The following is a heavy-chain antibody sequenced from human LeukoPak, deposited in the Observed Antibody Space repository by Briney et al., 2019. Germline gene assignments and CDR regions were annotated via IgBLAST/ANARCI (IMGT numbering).Heavy chain of an antibody. CDR3: ARDRRWLQLIGEYYYMDV. V-gene: IGHV3-11*04. CDR2: ISSSGSTI. J-gene: IGHJ6*03. D-gene: IGHD5-24*01. CDR1: GFTFSDYY. Sequence: KTGGSLRLSCAASGFTFSDYYMSWIRQAPGKGLEWVSYISSSGSTIYYADSVKGRFTISRDNAKNSLYLQMNSLRAEDTAVYYCARDRRWLQLIGEYYYMDVWGKGTTVTVSS.